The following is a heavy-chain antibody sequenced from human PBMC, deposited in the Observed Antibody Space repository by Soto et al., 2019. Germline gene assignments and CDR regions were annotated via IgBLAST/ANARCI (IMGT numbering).Heavy chain of an antibody. CDR1: GFTFTSHW. D-gene: IGHD3-16*01. Sequence: EVQLLESGGGLVQPGGSLRLSCAASGFTFTSHWMSWVRQAPGKGPEWVANVNKDGSERKFMDSVKGRFTISRDNAKNSLYLQMNNLRAEDTAVYYGARDMEGGANDYWGQGTLVTVSS. V-gene: IGHV3-7*05. CDR2: VNKDGSER. J-gene: IGHJ4*02. CDR3: ARDMEGGANDY.